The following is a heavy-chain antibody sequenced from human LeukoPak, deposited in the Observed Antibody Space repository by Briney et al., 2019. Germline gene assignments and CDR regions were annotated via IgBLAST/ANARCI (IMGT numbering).Heavy chain of an antibody. Sequence: PGGSLRLSCAASGFTFSSYSMNWVRQAPGKGLEWVSSISSSSTYIYYADSLKGRFTISRDNAKNSLSLQMNSLRAEDTAVYYCARDRSGTATDYWGQGTLVTVSS. J-gene: IGHJ4*02. CDR3: ARDRSGTATDY. V-gene: IGHV3-21*01. CDR2: ISSSSTYI. CDR1: GFTFSSYS.